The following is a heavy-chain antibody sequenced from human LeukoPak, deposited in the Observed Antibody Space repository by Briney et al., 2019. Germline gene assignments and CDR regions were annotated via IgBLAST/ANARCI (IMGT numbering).Heavy chain of an antibody. CDR2: IYYSGST. D-gene: IGHD3-3*01. Sequence: SETPSLTCTVSGGSISSGDYYWSWIRQPPGKGLEWIGYIYYSGSTYYNPSLKSRVTISVDKSKNQFSLKLSSVTAADTAVYYCARAPYDFWSGYYRSWFDPWGQGTLVTVSS. CDR3: ARAPYDFWSGYYRSWFDP. CDR1: GGSISSGDYY. V-gene: IGHV4-30-4*01. J-gene: IGHJ5*02.